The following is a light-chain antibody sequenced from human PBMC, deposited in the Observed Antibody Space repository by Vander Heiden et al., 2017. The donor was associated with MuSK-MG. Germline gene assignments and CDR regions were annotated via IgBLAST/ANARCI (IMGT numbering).Light chain of an antibody. J-gene: IGKJ1*01. CDR2: TTS. V-gene: IGKV1-39*01. Sequence: DIQMTQSPSSLSASVGDRVTITCRASQSIGSYLNWYQHNPGKAPKLLIYTTSTLQSGVPSRFSGRGSATDFTLTISSLQPEDFATYYCQQSDTTPRTFGQGTKVEIK. CDR3: QQSDTTPRT. CDR1: QSIGSY.